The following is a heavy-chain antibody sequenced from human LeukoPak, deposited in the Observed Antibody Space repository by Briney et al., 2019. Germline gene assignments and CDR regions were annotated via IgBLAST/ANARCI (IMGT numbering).Heavy chain of an antibody. J-gene: IGHJ5*02. CDR2: IIPIFCTA. D-gene: IGHD3-16*02. CDR3: ARGGGSYDYVWGSYRLNWFDP. CDR1: EGTFSSYA. V-gene: IGHV1-69*13. Sequence: GASVKVSCKASEGTFSSYAISWVRQAPGQGLEWMGGIIPIFCTANYAQKFQGRVTITADESTSTAYMELRSLRSQYTAVYYCARGGGSYDYVWGSYRLNWFDPWGQGTLVTVSS.